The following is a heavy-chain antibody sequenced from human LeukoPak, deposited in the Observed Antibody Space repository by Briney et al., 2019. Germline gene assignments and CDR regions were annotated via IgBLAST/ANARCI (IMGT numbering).Heavy chain of an antibody. CDR1: GGSFSGYY. CDR3: ARNYGSGSYCPYFDY. D-gene: IGHD3-10*01. V-gene: IGHV4-34*01. CDR2: INHSGST. J-gene: IGHJ4*02. Sequence: SETLSLTCAVYGGSFSGYYWSWIHQPPGKGLEWIGEINHSGSTNYNPSLKSRVTISVDTSKNQFSLKLSSVTAADTAVYYCARNYGSGSYCPYFDYWGQGTLVTVSS.